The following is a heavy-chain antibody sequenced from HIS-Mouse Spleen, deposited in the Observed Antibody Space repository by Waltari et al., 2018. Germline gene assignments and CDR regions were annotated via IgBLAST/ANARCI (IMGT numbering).Heavy chain of an antibody. CDR3: AREIPYSSSWYDWYFDL. Sequence: QLQLQESGPGLVKPSETLSITCTVSGGSISSSSYSWGWTRHPPGKGLEWIGSIYYSGSTYYNPSLKSRVTISVDTSKNQFSLKLSSVTAADTAVYYCAREIPYSSSWYDWYFDLWGRGTLVTVSS. J-gene: IGHJ2*01. CDR2: IYYSGST. CDR1: GGSISSSSYS. V-gene: IGHV4-39*07. D-gene: IGHD6-13*01.